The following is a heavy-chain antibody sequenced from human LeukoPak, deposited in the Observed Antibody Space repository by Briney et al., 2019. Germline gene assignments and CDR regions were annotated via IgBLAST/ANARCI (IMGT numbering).Heavy chain of an antibody. D-gene: IGHD3-22*01. CDR1: GFTFRTSG. CDR2: IVVGSGNT. Sequence: VASVKVSCKASGFTFRTSGMQWVRQARGQRLEWIGWIVVGSGNTDYAQKFQERVTITRDMSTSTAYMELSSLRSDDTAVYYCARYDSRDDAFDIWGQGTMVTVSS. V-gene: IGHV1-58*02. CDR3: ARYDSRDDAFDI. J-gene: IGHJ3*02.